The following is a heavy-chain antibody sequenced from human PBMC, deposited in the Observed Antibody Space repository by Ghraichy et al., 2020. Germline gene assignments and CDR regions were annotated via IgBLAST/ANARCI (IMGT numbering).Heavy chain of an antibody. J-gene: IGHJ5*02. V-gene: IGHV4-34*01. CDR2: INHSGST. D-gene: IGHD6-25*01. CDR3: ARRKQRHWFDP. Sequence: SETLSLTCAVYGGSFSGYYWSWIRQPPGKGLEWIGEINHSGSTNYNPSLKSRVTISVDTSKNQFSLKLSSVTAADTAVYYCARRKQRHWFDPWGQGTLVTVSS. CDR1: GGSFSGYY.